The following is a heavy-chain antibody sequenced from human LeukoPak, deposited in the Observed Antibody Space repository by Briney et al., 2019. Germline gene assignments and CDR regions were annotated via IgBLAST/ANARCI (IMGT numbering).Heavy chain of an antibody. CDR3: ASGGGSYASGGN. Sequence: SVTVSYKASGGTFNNYALSWVRQAPGKGLEGMGWIIPFFGTANYTQKFQGRVTITAAKSTSTAYLGLGSLIFEDTAVYYWASGGGSYASGGNWGQGTLVTVSS. CDR2: IIPFFGTA. CDR1: GGTFNNYA. V-gene: IGHV1-69*06. D-gene: IGHD3-10*01. J-gene: IGHJ4*02.